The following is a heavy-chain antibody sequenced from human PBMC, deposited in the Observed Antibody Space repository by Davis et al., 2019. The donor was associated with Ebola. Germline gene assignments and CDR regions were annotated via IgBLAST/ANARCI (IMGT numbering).Heavy chain of an antibody. Sequence: ASVTVSCKASGYTFTSYYMHWVRQAPGQGLEWMGIINPSGGSTSYAQKFQGRVTMTRDTSTSTVYMELSSLRSEDTAVYYCARDLGTVTTRYYYYGMDVWGQGTTVTVSS. CDR1: GYTFTSYY. D-gene: IGHD4-11*01. V-gene: IGHV1-46*03. CDR2: INPSGGST. J-gene: IGHJ6*02. CDR3: ARDLGTVTTRYYYYGMDV.